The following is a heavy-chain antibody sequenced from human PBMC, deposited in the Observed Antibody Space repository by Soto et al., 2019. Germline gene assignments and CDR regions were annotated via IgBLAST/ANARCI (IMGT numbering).Heavy chain of an antibody. CDR1: GGSISSGGYY. J-gene: IGHJ5*02. D-gene: IGHD6-13*01. CDR2: IYYSGST. V-gene: IGHV4-31*03. Sequence: SETLSLTCTVSGGSISSGGYYWSWIRQHPGKGLEWIGYIYYSGSTYYNPSLKSRVTISVDTSKNQFSLKLSSVTAADTAVYYCARGLTGSSSWNNWFDPWGQGTLVTVSS. CDR3: ARGLTGSSSWNNWFDP.